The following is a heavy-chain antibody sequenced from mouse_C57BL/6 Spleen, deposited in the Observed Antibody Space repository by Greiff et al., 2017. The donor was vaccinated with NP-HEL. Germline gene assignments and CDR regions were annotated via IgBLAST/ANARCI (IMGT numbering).Heavy chain of an antibody. CDR2: INPGSGGT. V-gene: IGHV1-54*01. D-gene: IGHD2-1*01. CDR3: AREDGNSWYFDV. J-gene: IGHJ1*03. Sequence: VQLQQSGAELVRPGTSVKVSCKASGYAFTNYLIEWVKQRPGQGLEWIGVINPGSGGTNYNEKFKGKATLTADKSSSTAYMQLSSLTSEDSAVYFCAREDGNSWYFDVWGTGTTVTVSS. CDR1: GYAFTNYL.